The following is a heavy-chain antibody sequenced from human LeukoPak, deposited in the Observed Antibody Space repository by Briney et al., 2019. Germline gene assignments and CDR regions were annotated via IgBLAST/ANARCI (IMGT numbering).Heavy chain of an antibody. CDR3: ARAPYSSSWYLGGMDV. D-gene: IGHD6-13*01. CDR2: INHSGST. Sequence: SETLSLTCAVYGGSFSGYYWSWIRQPPGKGLEWIGEINHSGSTNYNPSLKSRVTISVDTSKNQFSLKLSSVTAADTAVYYCARAPYSSSWYLGGMDVWGQGTTVTVSS. CDR1: GGSFSGYY. V-gene: IGHV4-34*01. J-gene: IGHJ6*02.